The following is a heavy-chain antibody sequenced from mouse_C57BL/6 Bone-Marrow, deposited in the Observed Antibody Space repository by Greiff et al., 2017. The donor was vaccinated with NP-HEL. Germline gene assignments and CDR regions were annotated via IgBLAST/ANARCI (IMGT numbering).Heavy chain of an antibody. D-gene: IGHD4-1*01. Sequence: QVQLQQSGAELAKPGASVQLSCKASGYTFTSYWMHWVKQRPGPGLEWIGYINPSSGYTKYNQKFKDKAPLTADKSSSTAYMQLSSLTYEDSAVYYCARPRTGTEEDYYARDYWGQGTSVTVAS. J-gene: IGHJ4*01. CDR3: ARPRTGTEEDYYARDY. V-gene: IGHV1-7*01. CDR2: INPSSGYT. CDR1: GYTFTSYW.